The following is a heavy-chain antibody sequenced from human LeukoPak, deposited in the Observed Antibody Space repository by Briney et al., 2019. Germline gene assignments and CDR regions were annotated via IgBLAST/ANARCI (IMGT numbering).Heavy chain of an antibody. Sequence: GASVKVSCKASGYTFTSYGISWVRQAPEQGLEWVGWISAYNGNTNYAQKLQGRVTMTTDTSTSTAYMELRSLRSDDTAVYYCARALYCSSTSCYTVHWYFDLWGRGTLVTVSS. CDR3: ARALYCSSTSCYTVHWYFDL. CDR1: GYTFTSYG. V-gene: IGHV1-18*01. CDR2: ISAYNGNT. D-gene: IGHD2-2*02. J-gene: IGHJ2*01.